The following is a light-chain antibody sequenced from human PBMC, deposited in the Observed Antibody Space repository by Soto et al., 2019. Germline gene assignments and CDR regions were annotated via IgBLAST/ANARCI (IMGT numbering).Light chain of an antibody. J-gene: IGKJ1*01. V-gene: IGKV1-5*01. CDR2: DAS. Sequence: DIQMTQSPSTLSASVGGRVTITCRASQSISSWLAWYQQKPGKAPMLLIYDASRLESGVPSRFSGSGSGTEFTFTISSLQPDDFATYYCQQYNSYSWTFGQGTNVDI. CDR3: QQYNSYSWT. CDR1: QSISSW.